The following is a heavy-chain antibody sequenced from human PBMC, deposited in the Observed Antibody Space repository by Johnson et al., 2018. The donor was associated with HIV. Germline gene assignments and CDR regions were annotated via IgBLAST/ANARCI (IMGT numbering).Heavy chain of an antibody. CDR3: ASRSYGYVRHAFDI. CDR2: ISYDGSNK. D-gene: IGHD3-16*01. V-gene: IGHV3-30-3*01. Sequence: QVLLVESGGGVVQPGRSLRLSCAASGFTFSSYAMHWVRQAPGKGLELVAVISYDGSNKYYADPVKGRFTISRDNSKNTLYLQMNSLIAEDTAVYYCASRSYGYVRHAFDIWGQGTMVTVSS. CDR1: GFTFSSYA. J-gene: IGHJ3*02.